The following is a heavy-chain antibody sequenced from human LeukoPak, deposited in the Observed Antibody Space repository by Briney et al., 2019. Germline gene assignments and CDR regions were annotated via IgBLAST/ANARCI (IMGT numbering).Heavy chain of an antibody. J-gene: IGHJ4*02. CDR2: IYSGGST. D-gene: IGHD3-22*01. CDR3: AKLKYYYDSSGSPVDY. V-gene: IGHV3-66*01. Sequence: PGGSLRLSCAASGFTVRSNYMSWVRQAPGKGLEWVSVIYSGGSTYYADSVKGRFTISRDNSKNTLYLQMNSLRAEDTAVYYCAKLKYYYDSSGSPVDYWGQGTLVTVSS. CDR1: GFTVRSNY.